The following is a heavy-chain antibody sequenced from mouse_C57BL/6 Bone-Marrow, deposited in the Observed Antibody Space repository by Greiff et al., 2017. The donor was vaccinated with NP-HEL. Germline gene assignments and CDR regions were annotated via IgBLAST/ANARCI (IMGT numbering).Heavy chain of an antibody. Sequence: QVQLQQSGPELVKPGASVKISCKASGYAFSSSWMNWVKQRPGKGLEWIGRIYPGDGDTNYNGKFKGKATLTADKSSSTAYMQLSSLTSEDSAVYFCARVDPFFDYWGQGTTLTVSS. CDR2: IYPGDGDT. J-gene: IGHJ2*01. CDR1: GYAFSSSW. V-gene: IGHV1-82*01. CDR3: ARVDPFFDY.